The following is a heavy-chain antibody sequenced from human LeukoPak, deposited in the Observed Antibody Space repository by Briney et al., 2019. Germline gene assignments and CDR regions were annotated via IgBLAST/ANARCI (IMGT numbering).Heavy chain of an antibody. Sequence: SETLSLTCTVSGGSISSGSYYWSWIRQPPGKGLGWIGYIYYSGSTYYNPSLKSRVAISVDTSKNQFSLKLSSVTAADTAVYYCARDYGDYSFDYWGQGTLVTVSS. J-gene: IGHJ4*02. CDR3: ARDYGDYSFDY. CDR2: IYYSGST. V-gene: IGHV4-30-4*01. D-gene: IGHD4-17*01. CDR1: GGSISSGSYY.